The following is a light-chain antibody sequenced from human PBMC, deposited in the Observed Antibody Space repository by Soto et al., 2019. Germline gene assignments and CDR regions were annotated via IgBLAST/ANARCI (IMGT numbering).Light chain of an antibody. CDR2: EVS. Sequence: QSALTQPPSPSGSPGQSVAISCTGTSSDVGGYKYVSWYQQHPGKPPKLFIYEVSQRPSGLPDRFSGSKSGNPSSLTVSGHQTEDEADYSCGAYADRRVFGGGTQLTVL. CDR1: SSDVGGYKY. J-gene: IGLJ2*01. CDR3: GAYADRRV. V-gene: IGLV2-8*01.